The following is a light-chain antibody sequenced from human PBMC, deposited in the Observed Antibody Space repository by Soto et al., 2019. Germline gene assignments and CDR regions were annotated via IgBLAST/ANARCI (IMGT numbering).Light chain of an antibody. J-gene: IGKJ1*01. CDR1: QSIGTW. CDR2: KAS. Sequence: DIQMTQSPSTLSASVGDRVTITCRASQSIGTWLVWYQQRPGKAPKLLIYKASSLESGVPSRFSGSGSGTEFTLTITSLQPDDFATYYCQQYNNYWTFGQGTKVEN. CDR3: QQYNNYWT. V-gene: IGKV1-5*03.